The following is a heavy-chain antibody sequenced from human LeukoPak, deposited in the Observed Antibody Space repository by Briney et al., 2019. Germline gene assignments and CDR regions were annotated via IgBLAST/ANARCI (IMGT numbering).Heavy chain of an antibody. Sequence: GASVKVSCKASGYTFTGYYMHWVRQAPGQGLEWMGWINPNSGGTNYAQKFQGRVTMTRDTSISTAYMELSRLRSDDTAVYYCASVYGDYVGYYYYMDVWGKGTTVTVSS. CDR1: GYTFTGYY. V-gene: IGHV1-2*02. CDR3: ASVYGDYVGYYYYMDV. J-gene: IGHJ6*03. D-gene: IGHD4-17*01. CDR2: INPNSGGT.